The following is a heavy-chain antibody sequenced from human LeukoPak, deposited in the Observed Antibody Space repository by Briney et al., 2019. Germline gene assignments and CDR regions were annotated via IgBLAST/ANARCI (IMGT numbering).Heavy chain of an antibody. CDR3: ARDRMATISREIDASDI. CDR1: GFTFSSYG. Sequence: GGSLRLSCAASGFTFSSYGMHWVRQAPGKGLEWVAVIWYDGSNKYYADSVKGRFTISRDNSKNTLYLQMNSLRAEDTAVYYCARDRMATISREIDASDIWGQGTMVTVSS. V-gene: IGHV3-33*01. CDR2: IWYDGSNK. D-gene: IGHD5-24*01. J-gene: IGHJ3*02.